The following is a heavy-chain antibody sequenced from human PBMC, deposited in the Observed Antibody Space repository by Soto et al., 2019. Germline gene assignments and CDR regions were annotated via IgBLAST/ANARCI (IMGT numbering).Heavy chain of an antibody. CDR1: GASVTSSTYY. CDR3: ANDYGDYKSYYGMDV. J-gene: IGHJ6*02. D-gene: IGHD4-17*01. Sequence: QLQLQESGPGLVKPSETLSLTCTVSGASVTSSTYYWGWIRHPPGKGLEWIGSIYYSGSTYYNPSLRSRVTISVDTSKNQVSLKLTSVTAADTAVYYCANDYGDYKSYYGMDVWGQGTTVTVSS. V-gene: IGHV4-39*01. CDR2: IYYSGST.